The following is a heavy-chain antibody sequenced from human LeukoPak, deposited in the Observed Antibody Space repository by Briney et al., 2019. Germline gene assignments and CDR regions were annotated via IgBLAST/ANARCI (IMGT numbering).Heavy chain of an antibody. CDR3: AKALTPFGGSDAFGV. D-gene: IGHD3-16*01. CDR2: ITYDGSNK. V-gene: IGHV3-30*18. Sequence: PGGSLRLSCAASGFTFSSYGMHWVRQAPGKGLEWVAAITYDGSNKYYADSVKGRFTISRDNSKNTLYLQMNSLRAEDTAVYYCAKALTPFGGSDAFGVWGQGTMVTVSS. J-gene: IGHJ3*01. CDR1: GFTFSSYG.